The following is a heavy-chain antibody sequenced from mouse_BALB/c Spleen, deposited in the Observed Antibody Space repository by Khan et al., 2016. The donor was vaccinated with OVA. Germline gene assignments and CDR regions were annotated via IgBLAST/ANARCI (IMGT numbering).Heavy chain of an antibody. CDR1: GYTFTDFT. CDR3: TRGGGGNRFAY. Sequence: QIQLVQSGTELVRPGVSVKISCKGSGYTFTDFTMHWVKQSHAKSLEWIGVISTYYGDVTYNQKFKGKATMTVDKSSSTAYLELARLTSEDSAIYCWTRGGGGNRFAYWGQGTLVTVSA. CDR2: ISTYYGDV. J-gene: IGHJ3*01. V-gene: IGHV1S137*01.